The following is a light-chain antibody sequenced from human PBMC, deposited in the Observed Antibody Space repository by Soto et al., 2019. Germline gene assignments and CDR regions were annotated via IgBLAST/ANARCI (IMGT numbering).Light chain of an antibody. CDR2: EVT. CDR3: CSYGGSSALPYV. V-gene: IGLV2-23*02. J-gene: IGLJ1*01. CDR1: SSDVGNGYDS. Sequence: QSALAQPASVSGSPGQSITISCSGSSSDVGNGYDSVSWYQQHPGKAPKLIIYEVTERPSGVSNRFSGSKFGNTASLTISGLLPEDEADYYCCSYGGSSALPYVFGTGTKVT.